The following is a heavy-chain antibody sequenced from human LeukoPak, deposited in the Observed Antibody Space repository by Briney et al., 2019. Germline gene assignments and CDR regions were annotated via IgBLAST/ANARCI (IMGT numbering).Heavy chain of an antibody. CDR1: GFRLIDYD. J-gene: IGHJ5*02. D-gene: IGHD2-2*01. V-gene: IGHV3-21*01. CDR2: ISTGSRYI. CDR3: ARADCSGSTCYLRRSWFDP. Sequence: GGSLRLSCAASGFRLIDYDMNWVRQAPGKGLEWVSSISTGSRYIYYAYSVKGRFTISRDDAKNSLYLQMDCLRAEDTAVYYCARADCSGSTCYLRRSWFDPWGQETLVTVSS.